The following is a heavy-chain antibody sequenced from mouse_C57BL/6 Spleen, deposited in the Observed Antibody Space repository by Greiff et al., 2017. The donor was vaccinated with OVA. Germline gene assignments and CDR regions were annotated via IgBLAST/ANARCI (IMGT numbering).Heavy chain of an antibody. Sequence: EVKVEESGGGLVQPGGSMKLSCVASGFTFSNYWMNWVRQSPEKGLEWVAQIRLKSDNYATHYAESVKGRFTISRDDSQSSVYLQMNNLRAEDTGIYYCTGSGLLGAMDYWGQGTSVTVSS. CDR1: GFTFSNYW. CDR2: IRLKSDNYAT. CDR3: TGSGLLGAMDY. J-gene: IGHJ4*01. V-gene: IGHV6-3*01. D-gene: IGHD2-10*01.